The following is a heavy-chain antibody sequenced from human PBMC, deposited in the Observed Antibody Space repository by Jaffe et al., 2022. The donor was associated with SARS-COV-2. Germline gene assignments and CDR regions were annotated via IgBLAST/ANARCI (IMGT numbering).Heavy chain of an antibody. Sequence: QVQLQESGPGLVKPSQTLSLTCTVSGDSISSGYFYWNWIRQPAGKGLEWIGRIYISGSTNYNPSLKSRVTISVDTSKNQFSLRLTSVTAADTAVYYCAREVGTITGDFDYWGHGTLVTVSS. D-gene: IGHD2-21*02. CDR1: GDSISSGYFY. V-gene: IGHV4-61*02. J-gene: IGHJ4*01. CDR2: IYISGST. CDR3: AREVGTITGDFDY.